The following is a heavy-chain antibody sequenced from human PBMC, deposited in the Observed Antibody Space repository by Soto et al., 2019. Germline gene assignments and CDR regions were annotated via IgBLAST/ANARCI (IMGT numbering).Heavy chain of an antibody. CDR2: ISANDVGT. CDR1: GFTLRNYA. CDR3: AKAKNDYNWDNRPPFDY. D-gene: IGHD1-20*01. Sequence: ESGGGVVQPGGSLRLSCEASGFTLRNYAMTWVRQAPGKGLEWVSLISANDVGTYYAESVKTRFTISTDQSRNTVYLQMDSLRADATPIYYCAKAKNDYNWDNRPPFDYWGQGTLVTVSS. J-gene: IGHJ4*02. V-gene: IGHV3-23*01.